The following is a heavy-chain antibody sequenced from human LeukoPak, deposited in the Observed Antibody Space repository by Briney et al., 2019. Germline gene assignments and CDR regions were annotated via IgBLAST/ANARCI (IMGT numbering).Heavy chain of an antibody. D-gene: IGHD3-10*01. J-gene: IGHJ4*02. CDR2: IYHSGRT. Sequence: SETLSLTCTVSGGSISSDHWSWLRQPPGKGLEYIGCIYHSGRTNYNPSLNSRVTISIDTSKNHFSLKLNSVPAADTAVYYCARGGHYYASGSNLAYWGQGTLVTVPT. CDR1: GGSISSDH. V-gene: IGHV4-59*01. CDR3: ARGGHYYASGSNLAY.